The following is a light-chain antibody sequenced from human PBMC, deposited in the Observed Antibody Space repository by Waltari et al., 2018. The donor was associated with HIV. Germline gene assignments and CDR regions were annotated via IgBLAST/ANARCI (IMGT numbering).Light chain of an antibody. CDR2: LAS. CDR3: MQVVQTPPT. CDR1: QRLLNTNRYNY. V-gene: IGKV2-28*01. Sequence: DIVMTQSPLSLPVSPGETASISCVSDQRLLNTNRYNYLDWDVQRPGRSPQLLVYLASNRASGVPDRFRGSGSGTNFTLTISRVETEDVGVYFCMQVVQTPPTFGQGTALEI. J-gene: IGKJ2*01.